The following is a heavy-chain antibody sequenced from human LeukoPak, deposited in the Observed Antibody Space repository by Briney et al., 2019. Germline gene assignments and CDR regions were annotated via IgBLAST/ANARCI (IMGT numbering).Heavy chain of an antibody. CDR1: RFTFTSYA. CDR3: TRAGRSSSSWYGGSYYYYMDV. J-gene: IGHJ6*03. D-gene: IGHD6-13*01. V-gene: IGHV3-23*01. CDR2: ITDSGGST. Sequence: SGGSLRLSCAASRFTFTSYAMSWVRQAPGKGLEWVSSITDSGGSTYYADSVKGRFTISRDNSKNTLYLQMNSLRAEDTAVYYCTRAGRSSSSWYGGSYYYYMDVWGKGTTVTISS.